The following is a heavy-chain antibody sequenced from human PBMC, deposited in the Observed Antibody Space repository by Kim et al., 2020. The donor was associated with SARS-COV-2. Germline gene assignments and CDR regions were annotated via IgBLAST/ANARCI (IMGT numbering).Heavy chain of an antibody. J-gene: IGHJ1*01. CDR2: IYYSGST. CDR1: GGSISSSSYY. D-gene: IGHD3-22*01. V-gene: IGHV4-39*01. CDR3: ARLPFDYDSLR. Sequence: SETLSLTCTVSGGSISSSSYYWGWIRQPPGKGLEWIGSIYYSGSTYYNPSLKSRVTISVDTSKNQFSLKLSSVTAADTAVYYCARLPFDYDSLRWGQGTLVTVSS.